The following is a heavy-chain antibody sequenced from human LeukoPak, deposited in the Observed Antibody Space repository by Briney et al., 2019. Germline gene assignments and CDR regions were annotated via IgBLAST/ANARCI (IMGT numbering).Heavy chain of an antibody. Sequence: ASVKVSCKASGYTFTGYYMHWVRQAPGQGLEWMGWINPNSGGTNYAQKFQGRVTMTRDTSISTAYMELSRLRSDDTAVYYCARWVLEPESYYYYGMDVWGQGTTVTVSS. CDR3: ARWVLEPESYYYYGMDV. V-gene: IGHV1-2*02. CDR2: INPNSGGT. J-gene: IGHJ6*02. D-gene: IGHD1-26*01. CDR1: GYTFTGYY.